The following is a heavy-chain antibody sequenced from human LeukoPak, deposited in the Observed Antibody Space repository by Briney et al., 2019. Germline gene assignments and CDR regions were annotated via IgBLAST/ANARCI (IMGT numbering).Heavy chain of an antibody. D-gene: IGHD6-19*01. Sequence: GGSLRLSCAASGFTFSDYSMNWVRQAPGKGLEWVSYISFSVNTKYYGDSVKGRLTISRDNAKNSLYLHMDSLRAEDTAVYYCARGAYSSGWAYFDHWGQGTLVTVSS. CDR3: ARGAYSSGWAYFDH. J-gene: IGHJ4*02. CDR2: ISFSVNTK. V-gene: IGHV3-48*04. CDR1: GFTFSDYS.